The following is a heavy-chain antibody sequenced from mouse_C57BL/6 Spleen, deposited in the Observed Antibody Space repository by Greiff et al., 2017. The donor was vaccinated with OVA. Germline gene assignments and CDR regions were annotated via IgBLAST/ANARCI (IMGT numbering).Heavy chain of an antibody. CDR3: SREPVVATRDFDV. CDR1: GFNITDYY. CDR2: IDPEDGGT. J-gene: IGHJ1*03. V-gene: IGHV14-2*01. D-gene: IGHD1-1*01. Sequence: EVQLQQSGAELVKPGASVKLSCTASGFNITDYYMHWVKQRPEQGLEWIGRIDPEDGGTKYAPKFQGTATITADTSSNTAYLQLSSLTSEDTAVYYCSREPVVATRDFDVWGTGTTVTVSS.